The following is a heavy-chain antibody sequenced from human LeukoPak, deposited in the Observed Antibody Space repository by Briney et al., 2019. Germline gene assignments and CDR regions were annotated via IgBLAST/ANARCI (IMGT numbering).Heavy chain of an antibody. D-gene: IGHD3-3*01. V-gene: IGHV3-21*01. CDR1: GFTFSSYS. Sequence: GGSLRLSCVASGFTFSSYSMKWVRQAPGKGLEWVSSISSSSSYIDYADSVKGRFTISRDNAKNSLYLQMKSLRAEDTAVFYCGRDRDFWSSYDRTAGMDGCGQGTTVTVSS. CDR3: GRDRDFWSSYDRTAGMDG. J-gene: IGHJ6*02. CDR2: ISSSSSYI.